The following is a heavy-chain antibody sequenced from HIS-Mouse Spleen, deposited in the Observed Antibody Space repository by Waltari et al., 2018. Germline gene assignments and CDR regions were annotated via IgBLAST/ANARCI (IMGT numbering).Heavy chain of an antibody. Sequence: SLTCTVSGGSISSSSYYWGWIRQPPGKGLEWIGSIYYSGSTYYNPSLKSRVTISVDTSKNQFSLKLSSVTAADTAVYYCARDPRWNDGIDYWGQGTLVTVSS. V-gene: IGHV4-39*07. CDR3: ARDPRWNDGIDY. J-gene: IGHJ4*02. CDR1: GGSISSSSYY. D-gene: IGHD1-1*01. CDR2: IYYSGST.